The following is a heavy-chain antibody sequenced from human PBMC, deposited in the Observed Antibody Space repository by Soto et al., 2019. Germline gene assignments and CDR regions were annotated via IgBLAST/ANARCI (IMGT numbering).Heavy chain of an antibody. Sequence: SETLSLTCTVSGGSISSYYWSWIRQPPGKGLEWIGYIYYSGSTNYNPSLKSRVTISVDTSKNQFSLKLSSVTAADTAVYYCAKLTPDSSGWYLWGYFDYWGQGTLVTVSS. CDR3: AKLTPDSSGWYLWGYFDY. J-gene: IGHJ4*02. V-gene: IGHV4-59*08. CDR1: GGSISSYY. CDR2: IYYSGST. D-gene: IGHD6-19*01.